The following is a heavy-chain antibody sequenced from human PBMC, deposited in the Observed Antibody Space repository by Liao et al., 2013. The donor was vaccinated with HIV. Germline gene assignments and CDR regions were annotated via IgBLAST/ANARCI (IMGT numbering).Heavy chain of an antibody. CDR3: ARVRVADPVDWYFDL. CDR1: DVSIFTYY. J-gene: IGHJ2*01. CDR2: IYYSGNT. V-gene: IGHV4-59*01. Sequence: QVQLQESGPGLVKPSETLSLTCSVSDVSIFTYYWSWIRQPPGRGLEWIAYIYYSGNTNYNPSLKSRVTISVDTSKNQFSLKLSSVTAADTAVYYCARVRVADPVDWYFDLWAVAPWSLSP.